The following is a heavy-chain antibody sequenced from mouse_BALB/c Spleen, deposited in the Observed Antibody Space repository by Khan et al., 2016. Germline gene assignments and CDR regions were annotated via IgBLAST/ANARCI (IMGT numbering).Heavy chain of an antibody. CDR2: IAPSTGYT. Sequence: QVQLQQSGTELAKPGASVKMSCKASDYIFTSYWLHWVKQRPGQGLEWIGYIAPSTGYTEYNQNFKDKATLTADKSSTTAYMQLSSLTSEDSAVYYCAREGYSGSSAYFDYWGQGTTLTVSS. CDR1: DYIFTSYW. D-gene: IGHD1-1*01. V-gene: IGHV1-7*01. J-gene: IGHJ2*01. CDR3: AREGYSGSSAYFDY.